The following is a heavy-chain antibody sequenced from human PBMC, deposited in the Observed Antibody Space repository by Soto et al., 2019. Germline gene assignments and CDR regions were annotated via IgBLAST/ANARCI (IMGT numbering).Heavy chain of an antibody. V-gene: IGHV1-18*01. J-gene: IGHJ4*02. Sequence: QVKLVQSGAEVKKPGASVKVSCKAFGYTFTSYGITWVRQAPGQGREWMGWISTSHGYTSYAQKVQGRVTMTRDTATSTAYMELRSLRSDDTAVYYCVKDRDLSGRLSGYWGQGSLVTVSS. CDR2: ISTSHGYT. D-gene: IGHD1-26*01. CDR3: VKDRDLSGRLSGY. CDR1: GYTFTSYG.